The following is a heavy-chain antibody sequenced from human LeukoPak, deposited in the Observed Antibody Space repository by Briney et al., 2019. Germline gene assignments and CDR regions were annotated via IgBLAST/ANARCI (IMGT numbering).Heavy chain of an antibody. CDR1: GFMFSSSW. Sequence: GGSLRLSCAASGFMFSSSWMSWVRQAPGMGLEYVANIKPDGSEEYYVDSVKGRFTISRDNAKNSLYLQMNSLRVEDTAVYYCVNGGSHPGYWGQGTLVTVSS. CDR2: IKPDGSEE. V-gene: IGHV3-7*01. D-gene: IGHD1-26*01. J-gene: IGHJ4*02. CDR3: VNGGSHPGY.